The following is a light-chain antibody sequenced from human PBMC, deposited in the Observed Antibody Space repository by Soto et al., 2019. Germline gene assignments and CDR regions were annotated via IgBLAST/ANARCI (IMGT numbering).Light chain of an antibody. V-gene: IGKV2-28*01. CDR1: QSLLHSNGYNY. J-gene: IGKJ1*01. CDR3: MQPLQSWT. Sequence: DIVMTQSPLSLPVTPGEPASISCRSSQSLLHSNGYNYLDWYLQKPGQSPQLLIYLGSNRASGVPDRFSGSGSGTDFTLKISRVEAEDVGVYYCMQPLQSWTF. CDR2: LGS.